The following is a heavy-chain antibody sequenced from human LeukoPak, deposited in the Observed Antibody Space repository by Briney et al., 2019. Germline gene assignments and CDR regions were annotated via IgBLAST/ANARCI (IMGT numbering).Heavy chain of an antibody. V-gene: IGHV3-7*03. D-gene: IGHD5-12*01. J-gene: IGHJ5*02. CDR1: GFTFSSYW. Sequence: GGSLRLSCAASGFTFSSYWMSWVRQAPGKGLEWVANIKQDGSEKYYVDSVKGRFTISRDNAKNSLYLQMNSLRSDDTAVYYCARAISGYDFNWFDPWGQGTLVTVSS. CDR3: ARAISGYDFNWFDP. CDR2: IKQDGSEK.